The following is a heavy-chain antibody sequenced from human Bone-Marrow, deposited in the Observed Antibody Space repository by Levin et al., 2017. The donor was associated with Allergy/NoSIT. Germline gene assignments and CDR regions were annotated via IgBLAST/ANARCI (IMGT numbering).Heavy chain of an antibody. CDR3: AREKQYGSSSWGAFDI. CDR1: GFTFSSYD. CDR2: IATAGDI. J-gene: IGHJ3*02. V-gene: IGHV3-13*01. D-gene: IGHD6-13*01. Sequence: GGSLRLSCAASGFTFSSYDMHWVRQATGKGLEWVSGIATAGDIFYAGSVKGRFTISREDAKNSLYLQMNSLRAGDTAVYYCAREKQYGSSSWGAFDIWGQGTMVTVSS.